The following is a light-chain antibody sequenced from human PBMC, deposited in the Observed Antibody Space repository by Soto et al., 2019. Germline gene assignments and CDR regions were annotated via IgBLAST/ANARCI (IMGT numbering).Light chain of an antibody. CDR3: QQYRSPPAWT. V-gene: IGKV3-20*01. J-gene: IGKJ1*01. CDR1: QSVSSSY. Sequence: EIVLTQSPGTLSLSPGERATLSCRASQSVSSSYLAWYQQKPGQAPRLLIYGASSRATGIPDRFSGSGSATDFALTISRLELEDFAVYYCQQYRSPPAWTFGQGAKVEIK. CDR2: GAS.